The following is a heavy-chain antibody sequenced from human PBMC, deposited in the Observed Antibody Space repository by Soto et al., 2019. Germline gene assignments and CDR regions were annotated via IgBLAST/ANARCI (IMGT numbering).Heavy chain of an antibody. V-gene: IGHV3-21*01. D-gene: IGHD5-12*01. CDR3: ARDGSGYEDYYYYMDV. J-gene: IGHJ6*03. CDR2: ISSSSSYI. Sequence: EVQLVESGGGLVQPGGSLRLSCAASGFTFSSYSMNWVRQAPGKGLEWVSSISSSSSYIYYADSVKGRFTISRDNAKNSLYLQMNSLRAEDTAVYYCARDGSGYEDYYYYMDVWGKGTTVTVSS. CDR1: GFTFSSYS.